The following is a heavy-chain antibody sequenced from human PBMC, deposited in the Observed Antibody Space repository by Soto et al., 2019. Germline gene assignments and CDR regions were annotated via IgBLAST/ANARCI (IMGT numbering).Heavy chain of an antibody. CDR1: GFTFSDYY. V-gene: IGHV3-11*06. Sequence: QVQLVESGGGLVKPGGSLRLSCAASGFTFSDYYMSWIRQAPGKGLEWVSYISSSSSYTNYADSVKGRFTISRDNAKNSLYLQMNSLRAEDTAVYYWARSVCDSWYCSPFEYFDYWGQGTLVTVSS. J-gene: IGHJ4*02. CDR2: ISSSSSYT. CDR3: ARSVCDSWYCSPFEYFDY. D-gene: IGHD6-13*01.